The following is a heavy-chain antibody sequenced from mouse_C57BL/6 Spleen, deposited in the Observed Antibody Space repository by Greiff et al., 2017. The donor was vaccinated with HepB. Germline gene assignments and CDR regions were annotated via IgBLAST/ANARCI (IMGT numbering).Heavy chain of an antibody. CDR1: GYTFTDYN. J-gene: IGHJ3*01. CDR3: ARFGDYDAWFAY. Sequence: SGPELVKPGASVKMSCKASGYTFTDYNMHWVKQSHGKSLEWIGYINPNNGGTSYNQKFKGKATLTVNKSSSTAYMELRSLTSEDSAVYYCARFGDYDAWFAYWGQGTLVTVSA. V-gene: IGHV1-22*01. D-gene: IGHD2-4*01. CDR2: INPNNGGT.